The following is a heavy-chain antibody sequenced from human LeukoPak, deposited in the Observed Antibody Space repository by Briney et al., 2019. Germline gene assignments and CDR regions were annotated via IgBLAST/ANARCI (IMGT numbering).Heavy chain of an antibody. V-gene: IGHV3-48*03. CDR1: GFTFSSYE. D-gene: IGHD5-18*01. CDR3: ARAGEDGYSYGYRGANWFDP. J-gene: IGHJ5*02. Sequence: GGSLRLSXAASGFTFSSYEMNWVRQAPGKGLEWVSYISSSGSTIDYADSVKGRFTISRDNAKNSLYLQMNSLRAEDTAVYYCARAGEDGYSYGYRGANWFDPWGQGTLVTVSS. CDR2: ISSSGSTI.